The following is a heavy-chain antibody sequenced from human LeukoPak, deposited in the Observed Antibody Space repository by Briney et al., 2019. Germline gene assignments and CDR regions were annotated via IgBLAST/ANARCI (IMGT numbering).Heavy chain of an antibody. J-gene: IGHJ4*02. V-gene: IGHV3-30-3*01. Sequence: SGGSLRLSCAASGFTFSSYAMHWVRQAPGKGLEWVAVISYDGSNKYYADSVKGRFTISRDNSKNTLYLQMNSLRAEDTAVYYCARPLRFLEWLPIGYWGQGTLVTVSS. CDR1: GFTFSSYA. CDR2: ISYDGSNK. D-gene: IGHD3-3*01. CDR3: ARPLRFLEWLPIGY.